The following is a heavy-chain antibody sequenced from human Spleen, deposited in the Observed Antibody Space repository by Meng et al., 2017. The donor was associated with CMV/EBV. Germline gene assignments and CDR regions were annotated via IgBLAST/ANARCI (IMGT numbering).Heavy chain of an antibody. CDR1: SISSCGYY. V-gene: IGHV4-31*02. D-gene: IGHD2-2*01. CDR2: IYYSGST. J-gene: IGHJ5*02. Sequence: SISSCGYYWSWIRQHPGKGLEWIGYIYYSGSTYYNPSLKSRVTISVDTSKNQFSLKLSSVTAADTAVYYCARTGVPAVPFPSNWFDPWGQGTLVTVSS. CDR3: ARTGVPAVPFPSNWFDP.